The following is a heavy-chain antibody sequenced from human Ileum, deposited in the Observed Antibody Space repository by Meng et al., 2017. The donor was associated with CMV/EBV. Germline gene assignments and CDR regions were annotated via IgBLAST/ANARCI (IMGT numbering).Heavy chain of an antibody. CDR3: ARMSYRRIDP. V-gene: IGHV6-1*01. CDR2: TYYRSKWYN. CDR1: GDSVSSNSAS. J-gene: IGHJ5*02. D-gene: IGHD3-16*02. Sequence: ISGDSVSSNSASWNWIRQSPSGGLEWLGRTYYRSKWYNEYAVSVKSRITINPDTSKNHFSLQLNSVTPEDTAVYYCARMSYRRIDPWGQGTLVTVSS.